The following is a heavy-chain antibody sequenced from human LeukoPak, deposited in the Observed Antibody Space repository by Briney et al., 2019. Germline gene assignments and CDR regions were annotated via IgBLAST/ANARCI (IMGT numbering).Heavy chain of an antibody. J-gene: IGHJ4*02. D-gene: IGHD5-24*01. CDR3: ARENVEMVTNN. CDR1: GFTFSSYS. V-gene: IGHV3-21*01. CDR2: ISSSSSSYI. Sequence: PGGSVRLSCAASGFTFSSYSMNWVRQAPGKGLEWVSSISSSSSSYIYYADSVKGRFTISRDNAKNSLYLQMNSLRDEDTAVYYCARENVEMVTNNWGQGTLVTVSS.